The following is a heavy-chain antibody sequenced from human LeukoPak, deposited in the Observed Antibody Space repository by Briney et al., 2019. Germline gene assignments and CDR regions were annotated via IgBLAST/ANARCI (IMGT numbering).Heavy chain of an antibody. CDR2: ISGPGTST. V-gene: IGHV3-23*01. CDR3: AGAQSMGLRERHFDC. D-gene: IGHD4/OR15-4a*01. Sequence: PGGSLRLSCAASGFTFTSYAMTWVRQAPGKGLEWVSAISGPGTSTYYADSVKGRFTISRDNSKNTLYLDMNSLRAEDTAVYYCAGAQSMGLRERHFDCWGQGTLVTVSS. J-gene: IGHJ4*02. CDR1: GFTFTSYA.